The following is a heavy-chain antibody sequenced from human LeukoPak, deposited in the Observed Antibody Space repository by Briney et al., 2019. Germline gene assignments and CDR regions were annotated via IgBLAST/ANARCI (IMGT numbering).Heavy chain of an antibody. D-gene: IGHD3-22*01. V-gene: IGHV3-9*01. J-gene: IGHJ4*02. CDR3: AKAPGYYRYYFDY. Sequence: GGSLRLSCAASGFTFDDYAMHWVRQAPGKGLEWVSGISWGSGSIGYADSVKGRFTISRDNAKNSLYLQMNSLRAEDTAFYYCAKAPGYYRYYFDYWGQGTLVTVSS. CDR1: GFTFDDYA. CDR2: ISWGSGSI.